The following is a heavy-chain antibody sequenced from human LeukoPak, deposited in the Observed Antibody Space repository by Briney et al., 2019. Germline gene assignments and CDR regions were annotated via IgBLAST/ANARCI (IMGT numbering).Heavy chain of an antibody. Sequence: PSETLSLTCAVYGGSFSGYYWSWIRQPPGKGLEWIGEINHSGSTNYNPSLKSRATISVDTSKNQFSLKLSSVTAADTAVYYCARAHDYGDYGVLFDYWGQGTLVTVSS. J-gene: IGHJ4*02. V-gene: IGHV4-34*01. CDR1: GGSFSGYY. D-gene: IGHD4-17*01. CDR3: ARAHDYGDYGVLFDY. CDR2: INHSGST.